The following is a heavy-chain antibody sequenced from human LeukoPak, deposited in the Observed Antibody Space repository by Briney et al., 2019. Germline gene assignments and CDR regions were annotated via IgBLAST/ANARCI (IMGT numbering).Heavy chain of an antibody. Sequence: GGSLRLSCAASGFTFSSYSMNWVRQAPGKGLEWVSYISSSSSTIYYADSVRGRFTISRDNAKNSLYLQMNSLRDEDTSVYYCARARGYFDSSGYHYYFGFWGQGTLVTVSS. CDR3: ARARGYFDSSGYHYYFGF. CDR1: GFTFSSYS. J-gene: IGHJ4*02. D-gene: IGHD3-22*01. CDR2: ISSSSSTI. V-gene: IGHV3-48*02.